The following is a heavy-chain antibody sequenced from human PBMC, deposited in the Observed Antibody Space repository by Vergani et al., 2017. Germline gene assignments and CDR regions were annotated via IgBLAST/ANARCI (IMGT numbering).Heavy chain of an antibody. CDR1: GFTFSSYS. D-gene: IGHD2-2*01. CDR2: ISSSSSYI. CDR3: ARDYVVPAAKVYYYYYMDV. J-gene: IGHJ6*03. V-gene: IGHV3-21*01. Sequence: EVQLLESGGALVQPGGSLRLSCAASGFTFSSYSMNWVRQAPGKGLEWVSSISSSSSYIYYADSVKGRFTISRDNAKNSLYLQMNSLRAEDTAVYYCARDYVVPAAKVYYYYYMDVWGKGTTVTVSS.